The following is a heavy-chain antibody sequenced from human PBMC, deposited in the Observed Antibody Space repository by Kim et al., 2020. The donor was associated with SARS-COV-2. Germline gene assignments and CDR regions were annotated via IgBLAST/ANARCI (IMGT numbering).Heavy chain of an antibody. CDR3: AKDELLWFGESMWAFDI. Sequence: GGSLRLSCAASGFTFDDYAMHWVRQAPGKGLEWVSLISGDGGSTYYADSVKGRFTISRDNSKNSLYLQMNSLRTEDTALYYCAKDELLWFGESMWAFDIWGQGTMVTVSS. V-gene: IGHV3-43*02. D-gene: IGHD3-10*01. CDR1: GFTFDDYA. J-gene: IGHJ3*02. CDR2: ISGDGGST.